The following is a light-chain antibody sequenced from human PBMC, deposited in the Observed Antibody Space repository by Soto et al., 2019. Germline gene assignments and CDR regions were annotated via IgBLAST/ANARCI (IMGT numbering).Light chain of an antibody. CDR2: GVS. CDR1: QNVHIN. J-gene: IGKJ2*01. CDR3: QQYETWPRT. Sequence: ETVMTQSPATLSVSPGDTATLSCRSSQNVHINLAWYQQKPGQAPTLLIYGVSARAPGVPARFSGAGSGTEFTLTIRSLQSADFAVCYCQQYETWPRTFGQGTK. V-gene: IGKV3-15*01.